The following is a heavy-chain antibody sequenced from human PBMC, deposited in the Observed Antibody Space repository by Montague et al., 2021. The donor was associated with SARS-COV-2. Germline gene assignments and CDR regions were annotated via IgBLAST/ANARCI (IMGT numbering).Heavy chain of an antibody. CDR3: ARFSVRDYYFDY. CDR1: GAPVNRGLYY. V-gene: IGHV4-31*11. CDR2: MFYTGST. Sequence: TLSLTCAVSGAPVNRGLYYWSWIRRHPGKGLEWTGYMFYTGSTYYNRSLKSRLTISLDASKNQFSLSLSSVTAADTAIYYCARFSVRDYYFDYWGQGTLVSVS. J-gene: IGHJ4*02. D-gene: IGHD3-10*01.